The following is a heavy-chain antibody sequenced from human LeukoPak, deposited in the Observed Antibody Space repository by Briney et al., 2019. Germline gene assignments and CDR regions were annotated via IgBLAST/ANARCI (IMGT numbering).Heavy chain of an antibody. D-gene: IGHD3-10*01. Sequence: SQTLSLTCAVSGGSISSGGYSWSWIRQPPGKGLEWIGYIYHSGSTYYNPSLKSRVTISVDRSKNQFSLKLSSVTAADTAVYYCARVKMEVRWFGELEIDYSDYWGQGTLVTVSS. CDR1: GGSISSGGYS. CDR2: IYHSGST. J-gene: IGHJ4*02. CDR3: ARVKMEVRWFGELEIDYSDY. V-gene: IGHV4-30-2*01.